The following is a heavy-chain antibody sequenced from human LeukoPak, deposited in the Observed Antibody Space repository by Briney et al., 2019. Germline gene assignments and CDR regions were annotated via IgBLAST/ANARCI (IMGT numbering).Heavy chain of an antibody. CDR1: GVPFSDYY. V-gene: IGHV4-34*01. CDR2: INHSGGT. D-gene: IGHD3-22*01. J-gene: IGHJ4*02. CDR3: ARIRCGHTSAICYNH. Sequence: PSETLSVTCGVYGVPFSDYYWSWIRQTPGKGLEWSGEINHSGGTKSNPSLKGRVTISVDTSGAHFSLKLTSATAADTGVYYCARIRCGHTSAICYNHWGRGTLVTVSS.